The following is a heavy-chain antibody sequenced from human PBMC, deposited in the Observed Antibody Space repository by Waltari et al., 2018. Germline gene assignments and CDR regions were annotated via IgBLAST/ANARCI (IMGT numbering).Heavy chain of an antibody. Sequence: QVQLQQWGAGLLKPSETLSLTCAVYGGSFSGYYWSWTRQPPGKGLEWIGEINHSGSTNYNPSLKSRVTISVDTSKNQFSLKLSSVTAADTAVYYCARDDSSGGSPTRFDPWGQGTLVTVSS. CDR2: INHSGST. V-gene: IGHV4-34*01. D-gene: IGHD2-15*01. CDR1: GGSFSGYY. J-gene: IGHJ5*02. CDR3: ARDDSSGGSPTRFDP.